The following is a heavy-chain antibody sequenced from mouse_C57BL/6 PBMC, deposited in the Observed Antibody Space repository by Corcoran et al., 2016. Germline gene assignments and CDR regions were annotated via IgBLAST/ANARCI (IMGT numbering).Heavy chain of an antibody. CDR2: IYWDDDK. Sequence: QVTLKESGPGILQSSQTLSLTCSFSGFSLSTSGMGVSWIRQPSGKGLEWLAHIYWDDDKRYNPSLKSRLTISKDTSRNQVFLKITSVDTADTATYYCARRGGDYDDSLYAMDYWGQGTSVTVSS. D-gene: IGHD2-4*01. V-gene: IGHV8-12*01. J-gene: IGHJ4*01. CDR3: ARRGGDYDDSLYAMDY. CDR1: GFSLSTSGMG.